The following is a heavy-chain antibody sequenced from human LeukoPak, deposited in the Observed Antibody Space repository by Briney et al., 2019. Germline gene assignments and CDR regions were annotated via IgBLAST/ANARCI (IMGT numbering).Heavy chain of an antibody. CDR2: ISAYNGNT. V-gene: IGHV1-18*01. Sequence: ASVKVSCKASGYTFTSYGISWVRQAPGQGLEWMGWISAYNGNTNYAQKLQGRVTMTTDTSTSTAYMELRSLRSDDTAVYYCARDALGIAAAGTGSYFQRWGQGTLVTVSS. CDR1: GYTFTSYG. CDR3: ARDALGIAAAGTGSYFQR. D-gene: IGHD6-13*01. J-gene: IGHJ1*01.